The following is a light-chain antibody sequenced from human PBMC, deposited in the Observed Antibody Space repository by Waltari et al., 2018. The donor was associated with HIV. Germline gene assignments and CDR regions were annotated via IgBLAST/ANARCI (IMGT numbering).Light chain of an antibody. Sequence: DIVMTQSPLSLPVTPGEPASISCRSSQSLLHSNGYNYLDWYLQKPGQSPHLLIYLGSNRASGVPDRFSGSGSGTDFTLKISRVEAEDVGVYYCMQALQTPRTFGPGTKVDIK. J-gene: IGKJ3*01. CDR2: LGS. CDR3: MQALQTPRT. CDR1: QSLLHSNGYNY. V-gene: IGKV2-28*01.